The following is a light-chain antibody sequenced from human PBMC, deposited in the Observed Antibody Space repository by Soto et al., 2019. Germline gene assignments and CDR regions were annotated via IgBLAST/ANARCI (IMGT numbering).Light chain of an antibody. J-gene: IGKJ1*01. CDR2: DAS. Sequence: EVVLTQSPATLSVSPGDRATLSCRASQTVRNNYLAWYQQKPGQAPRLLIYDASSRATGIPDRFSGGGSGTDFTLTISRLEPEDFAVYYCQQYGSSPKTFGQGTKGEIK. V-gene: IGKV3-20*01. CDR3: QQYGSSPKT. CDR1: QTVRNNY.